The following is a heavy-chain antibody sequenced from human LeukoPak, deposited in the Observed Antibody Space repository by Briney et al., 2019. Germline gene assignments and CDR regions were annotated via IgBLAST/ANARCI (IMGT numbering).Heavy chain of an antibody. Sequence: PGGSLRLSCAASGFTFSSYAMSWVRQPPGKGREWVSAISVNGGSTSYADSVQGRLTISRDNSKNTLYLQMNSLRAEDTAVYYCAKDYYCSSTSCLFDYWGQGTLVTVSS. D-gene: IGHD2-2*01. CDR2: ISVNGGST. J-gene: IGHJ4*02. V-gene: IGHV3-23*01. CDR1: GFTFSSYA. CDR3: AKDYYCSSTSCLFDY.